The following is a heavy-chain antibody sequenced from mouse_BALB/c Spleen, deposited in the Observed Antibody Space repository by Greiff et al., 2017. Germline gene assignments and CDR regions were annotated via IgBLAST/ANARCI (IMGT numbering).Heavy chain of an antibody. J-gene: IGHJ3*01. D-gene: IGHD2-4*01. Sequence: EVKLQESGGGLVKPGGSLKLSCAASGFTFSSYAMSWVRQTPEKRLEWVASISSGGSTYYPDSVKGRFTISRDNARNILYLQMSSLRSEDTAMYYCARGYYYDYDWFAYWGQGTLVTVSA. V-gene: IGHV5-6-5*01. CDR1: GFTFSSYA. CDR2: ISSGGST. CDR3: ARGYYYDYDWFAY.